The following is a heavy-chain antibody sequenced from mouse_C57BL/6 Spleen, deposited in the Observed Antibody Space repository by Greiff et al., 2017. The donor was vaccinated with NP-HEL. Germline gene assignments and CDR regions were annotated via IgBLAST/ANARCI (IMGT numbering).Heavy chain of an antibody. J-gene: IGHJ2*01. D-gene: IGHD4-1*01. CDR1: GYTFTSYW. CDR2: IDPSDSYT. Sequence: QVQLQQPGAELVMPGASVKLSCKASGYTFTSYWMHWVKQRPGQGLEWIGEIDPSDSYTNYNQKFKGKSTLTVDKSSSTAYMQLSSLTSEDSAVYYCARMGTGNVDYWGQGTTLTVSS. CDR3: ARMGTGNVDY. V-gene: IGHV1-69*01.